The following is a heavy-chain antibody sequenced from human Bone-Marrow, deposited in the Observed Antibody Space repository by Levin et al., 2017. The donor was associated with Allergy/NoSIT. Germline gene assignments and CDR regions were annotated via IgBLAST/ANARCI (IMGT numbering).Heavy chain of an antibody. V-gene: IGHV4-59*01. CDR1: SGSMRGSY. CDR2: IYYSGST. Sequence: GSLRLSCTVSSGSMRGSYWSWLRQPPGKGLEWIAYIYYSGSTNYNPSLKSRVSISRDTSKYQFSLKFTSVTPADTAVYICARSANWGLFDSWGQGTLVTVSS. CDR3: ARSANWGLFDS. D-gene: IGHD7-27*01. J-gene: IGHJ4*02.